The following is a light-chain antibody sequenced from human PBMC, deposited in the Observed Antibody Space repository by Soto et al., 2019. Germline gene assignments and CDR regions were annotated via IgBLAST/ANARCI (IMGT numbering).Light chain of an antibody. CDR1: QDISNY. Sequence: DIQMTQSPSSLSASVGDRVTITCQASQDISNYLNWYQQKPGKAPKLLIYDASNLETGVPSRFSGRGSRTDFTFTISSLQPEDIATYYCQQYDNLPLTFGPGTKVDIK. V-gene: IGKV1-33*01. CDR3: QQYDNLPLT. CDR2: DAS. J-gene: IGKJ3*01.